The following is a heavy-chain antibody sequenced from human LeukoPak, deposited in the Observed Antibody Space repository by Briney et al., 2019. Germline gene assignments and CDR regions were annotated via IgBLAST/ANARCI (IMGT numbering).Heavy chain of an antibody. J-gene: IGHJ4*02. CDR2: ISSSSSTI. D-gene: IGHD1-26*01. Sequence: GGSLRLSCAASGFTFSSYSMNWVRQAPGKGLEWVSYISSSSSTIHYADSVKGRFTISRDNAKNSLFLQMNSLRAEDTAVYYCARLPIVGATVFDYWGQGTLVTVSS. CDR3: ARLPIVGATVFDY. CDR1: GFTFSSYS. V-gene: IGHV3-48*04.